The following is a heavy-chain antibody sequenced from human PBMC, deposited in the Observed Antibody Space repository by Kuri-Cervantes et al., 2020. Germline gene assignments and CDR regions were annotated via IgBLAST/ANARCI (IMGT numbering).Heavy chain of an antibody. Sequence: SLKISCAASGFTFSSYWMSWVRQAPGKGLEWVSGISWNSGSIGYADSVKGRFTISRDNAKNSLYLQMNSLRAEDTALYYCAKGRNSGYGFDAFDIWGQGTMVTVSS. CDR1: GFTFSSYW. V-gene: IGHV3-9*01. CDR3: AKGRNSGYGFDAFDI. J-gene: IGHJ3*02. D-gene: IGHD5-12*01. CDR2: ISWNSGSI.